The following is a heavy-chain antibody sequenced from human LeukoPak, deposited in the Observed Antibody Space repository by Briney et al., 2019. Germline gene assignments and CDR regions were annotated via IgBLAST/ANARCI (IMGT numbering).Heavy chain of an antibody. Sequence: PGGSLILSCAASGFTFSGSAMHWVRQASGKGLEWVGRIRSKANSYATAYAASVKGRFTISRDDSKNTAYLQMNSLKTEDTAVYYCTSIMVATDYWGQGTLVTVSS. V-gene: IGHV3-73*01. CDR1: GFTFSGSA. CDR2: IRSKANSYAT. D-gene: IGHD2-8*01. CDR3: TSIMVATDY. J-gene: IGHJ4*02.